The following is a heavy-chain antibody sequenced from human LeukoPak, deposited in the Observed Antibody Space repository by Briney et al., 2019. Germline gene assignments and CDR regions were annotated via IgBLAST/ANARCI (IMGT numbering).Heavy chain of an antibody. D-gene: IGHD3-3*01. Sequence: GASVKVSCKASGYTFTGYYMHWVRQAPGQGREWMGWINPNSGGTNYAQKFQGRVTMTRDTSISTAYMELSRLSSVTTADTAVYYCAREGSRDFWSGPVYYFDYWGQGTLVTVSS. CDR3: AREGSRDFWSGPVYYFDY. V-gene: IGHV1-2*02. CDR1: GYTFTGYY. CDR2: INPNSGGT. J-gene: IGHJ4*02.